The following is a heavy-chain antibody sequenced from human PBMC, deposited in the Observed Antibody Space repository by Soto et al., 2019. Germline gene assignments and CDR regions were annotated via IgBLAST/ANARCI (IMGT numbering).Heavy chain of an antibody. D-gene: IGHD2-2*01. V-gene: IGHV6-1*01. CDR2: TYYRSKWHI. J-gene: IGHJ5*01. CDR3: VRLVGNSSLDS. CDR1: GDSVSSNDAT. Sequence: QVQLQQSGPGLVKTSQTLSLTCDISGDSVSSNDATWDWIRQSPSRGLAWLGRTYYRSKWHIVYAVSMKRRITINPVPTTNQPSLQVNSVAPDDTAAYYCVRLVGNSSLDSWGQGTLVTVSS.